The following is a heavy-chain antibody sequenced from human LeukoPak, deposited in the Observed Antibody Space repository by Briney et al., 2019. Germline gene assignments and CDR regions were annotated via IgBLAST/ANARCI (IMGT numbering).Heavy chain of an antibody. CDR1: GFTSSSYG. CDR3: AKDRSCSGGSCYWDY. V-gene: IGHV3-23*01. J-gene: IGHJ4*02. Sequence: GGSLRLSCAASGFTSSSYGMSWVRQAQEKGLEWVGGISGSGGNTNYADSVKGRFTNSRDNSKNTLYLQMNSLRAEDTAVYYCAKDRSCSGGSCYWDYWGQGTLVTVSS. CDR2: ISGSGGNT. D-gene: IGHD2-15*01.